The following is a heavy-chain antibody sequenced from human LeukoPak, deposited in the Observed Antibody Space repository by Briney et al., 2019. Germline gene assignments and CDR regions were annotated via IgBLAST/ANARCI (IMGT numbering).Heavy chain of an antibody. CDR1: GFTFSSYR. Sequence: GGSLRLSCAASGFTFSSYRMNWVRQAPGKGLEWVTSISSSSSFIDYADSVKGRFTISRDNSKNTLHLQTNSLRAEDTGVYYCAKEYSSGRIDYWGQGTLVTVSS. CDR3: AKEYSSGRIDY. V-gene: IGHV3-21*01. J-gene: IGHJ4*02. D-gene: IGHD6-19*01. CDR2: ISSSSSFI.